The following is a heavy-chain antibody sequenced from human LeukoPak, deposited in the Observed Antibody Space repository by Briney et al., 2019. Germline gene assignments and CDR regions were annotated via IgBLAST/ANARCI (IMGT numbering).Heavy chain of an antibody. D-gene: IGHD6-6*01. CDR3: ARDAANSIAARYDY. V-gene: IGHV3-53*01. J-gene: IGHJ4*02. Sequence: VVYSGDNTYYAASVRGRFTISRDNSKNTLYLRMNSLRPEDTAVYFCARDAANSIAARYDYWGQGTLVTVSS. CDR2: VYSGDNT.